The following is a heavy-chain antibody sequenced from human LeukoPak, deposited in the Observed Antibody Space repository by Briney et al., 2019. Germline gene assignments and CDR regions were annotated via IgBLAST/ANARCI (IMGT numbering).Heavy chain of an antibody. D-gene: IGHD4-17*01. CDR2: ISAYTGNT. Sequence: ASVKVSCKASGYTFTSYGISWGRQAPGQGLEGMGGISAYTGNTNYAQKLQGRATMTTDTSTSTAYMELRSLRSDDTAVYYSAREFRDDYGDHSDYWGQGTLVTVSS. V-gene: IGHV1-18*01. CDR3: AREFRDDYGDHSDY. CDR1: GYTFTSYG. J-gene: IGHJ4*02.